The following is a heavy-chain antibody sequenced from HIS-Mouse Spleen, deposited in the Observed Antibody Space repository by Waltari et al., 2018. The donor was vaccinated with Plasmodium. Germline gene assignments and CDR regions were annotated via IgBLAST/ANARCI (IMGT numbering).Heavy chain of an antibody. V-gene: IGHV3-13*01. D-gene: IGHD1-1*01. CDR2: IGTAGDT. CDR1: GFTLRSYD. CDR3: ARGRWNHAFDI. Sequence: EVQLVESGGGLVQPGGSLRLSCAAAGFTLRSYDIHWVRQATGKGREWVSAIGTAGDTYYPGSVKGRFTISRENAKNSLYLQMNSLRAGDTAVYYCARGRWNHAFDIWGQGTMVTVSS. J-gene: IGHJ3*02.